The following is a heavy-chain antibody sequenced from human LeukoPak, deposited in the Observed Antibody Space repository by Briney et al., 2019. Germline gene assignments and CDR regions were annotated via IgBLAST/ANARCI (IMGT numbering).Heavy chain of an antibody. V-gene: IGHV3-30-3*01. CDR1: GFTFSSYA. CDR3: ARGVVVPAGRWFDP. J-gene: IGHJ5*02. D-gene: IGHD2-2*01. Sequence: GGSLRLSCAASGFTFSSYAMHWVRQAPGKGLGWVAVISYDGSNKYYADSVKGRFTISRDNSKNTLYLQMNSLRAEDTAVYYCARGVVVPAGRWFDPWGQGTLVTVSS. CDR2: ISYDGSNK.